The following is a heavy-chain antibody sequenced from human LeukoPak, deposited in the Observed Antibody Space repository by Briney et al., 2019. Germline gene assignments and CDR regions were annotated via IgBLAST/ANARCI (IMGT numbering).Heavy chain of an antibody. CDR3: ARGPYSSGYYYFDY. D-gene: IGHD3-22*01. J-gene: IGHJ4*02. V-gene: IGHV1-46*02. CDR2: INPSGGST. Sequence: ASVKVSCKASGYIFNDFYMHWVRQAPGQGLEWMGIINPSGGSTSYAQKFQGRVTMTRDMSTSTVYMELSSLRSEDTAVYYCARGPYSSGYYYFDYWGQGTLVTVSS. CDR1: GYIFNDFY.